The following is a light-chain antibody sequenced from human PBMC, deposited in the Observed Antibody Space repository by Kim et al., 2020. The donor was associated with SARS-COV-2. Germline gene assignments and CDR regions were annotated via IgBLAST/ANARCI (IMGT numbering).Light chain of an antibody. V-gene: IGLV1-40*01. CDR1: SSNIGPGYD. Sequence: ATSPGTGDSSNIGPGYDVHWYQQLPGTAPEHLNYGNSNRPSGVPDRFSGSKSGTSASLAITGLQAEDEADYYCQSYDSSLSGFYVFGTGTKVTVL. J-gene: IGLJ1*01. CDR2: GNS. CDR3: QSYDSSLSGFYV.